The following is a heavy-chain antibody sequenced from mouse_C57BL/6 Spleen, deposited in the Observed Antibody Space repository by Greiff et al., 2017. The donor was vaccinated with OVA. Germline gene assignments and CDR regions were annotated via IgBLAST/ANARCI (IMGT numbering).Heavy chain of an antibody. V-gene: IGHV3-1*01. CDR3: ARGDYGPWFAY. J-gene: IGHJ3*01. CDR1: GYSITSGYD. Sequence: EVQLQESGPGMVKPSQSLSLTCTVTGYSITSGYDWHWIRHFPGNKLEWMGYISYSGSTNYNPSLKSRISITHDTSKNHFFLKLNSVTTEDTATYYCARGDYGPWFAYWGQGTLVTVSA. CDR2: ISYSGST. D-gene: IGHD1-1*02.